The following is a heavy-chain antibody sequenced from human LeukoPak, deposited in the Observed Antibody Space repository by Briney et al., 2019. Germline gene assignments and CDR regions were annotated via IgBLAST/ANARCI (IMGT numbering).Heavy chain of an antibody. CDR1: GGSISTSSYY. CDR3: ARDSLPSVFGFDY. Sequence: SETLSLTCTVSGGSISTSSYYWGWIRQPPGKGLECIGNIYYSGSTNYNPSLKSRVTISVDTSKNQFSLKLSSVTAADTAVYYCARDSLPSVFGFDYWGQGTLVTVSS. J-gene: IGHJ4*02. V-gene: IGHV4-39*07. D-gene: IGHD3-16*01. CDR2: IYYSGST.